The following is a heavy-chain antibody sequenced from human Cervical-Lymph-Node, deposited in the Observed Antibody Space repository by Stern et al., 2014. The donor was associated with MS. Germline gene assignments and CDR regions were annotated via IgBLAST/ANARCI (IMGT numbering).Heavy chain of an antibody. CDR2: ISTGGSTI. V-gene: IGHV3-48*02. Sequence: EMQLVESGGGLIQPGGSLRLSCTASGFTFSSNNMNWVRQTPGRGLEWVSYISTGGSTIYYADSVKGRFTISRDNAKNSLYLQMNSLTDEDTAVYYCARVVYGSGTYYPFGMDVWGQGTTVTVSS. D-gene: IGHD3-10*01. CDR1: GFTFSSNN. J-gene: IGHJ6*02. CDR3: ARVVYGSGTYYPFGMDV.